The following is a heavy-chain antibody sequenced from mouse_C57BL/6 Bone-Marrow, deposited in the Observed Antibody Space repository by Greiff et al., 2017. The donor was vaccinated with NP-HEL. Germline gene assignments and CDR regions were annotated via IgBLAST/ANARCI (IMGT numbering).Heavy chain of an antibody. D-gene: IGHD2-1*01. V-gene: IGHV1-85*01. CDR1: GYTFTSYD. CDR3: AREGMIYYDNLAWFAY. Sequence: QVQLQQSGPELVKPGASVKLSCKASGYTFTSYDINWVKQRPGQGLEWIGWIYPRDGSTKYNEKFKGKATLTVDTSSSTAYMELHSLTSEDSAVYFCAREGMIYYDNLAWFAYWGQGTLVTVSA. CDR2: IYPRDGST. J-gene: IGHJ3*01.